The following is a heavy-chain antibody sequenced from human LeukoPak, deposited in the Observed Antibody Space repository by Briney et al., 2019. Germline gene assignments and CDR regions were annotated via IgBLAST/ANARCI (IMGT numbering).Heavy chain of an antibody. D-gene: IGHD3-10*01. V-gene: IGHV3-21*01. CDR1: GFTFSSYG. CDR3: ARDGHGSGSF. Sequence: PGRSLRLSCAASGFTFSSYGMNWVRQAPGKGLEWVSSISSSSSYIYYADSVKGRFTISRDNAKNSLYLQMNSLRAEDTAVYYCARDGHGSGSFWGQGTLVTVSS. J-gene: IGHJ4*02. CDR2: ISSSSSYI.